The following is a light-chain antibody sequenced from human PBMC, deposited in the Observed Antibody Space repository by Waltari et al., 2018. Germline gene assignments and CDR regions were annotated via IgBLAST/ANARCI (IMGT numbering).Light chain of an antibody. Sequence: QSALTQPASVSESPGQSVTISCTGTSSALGNYNHVSWYQQHPGKAPKLIIFEVYDRPSGVSDRFSASKSANTASLTISGLQAEDEADYYCSSYTNSSTWVFGGGTSLTVL. CDR3: SSYTNSSTWV. CDR1: SSALGNYNH. V-gene: IGLV2-14*01. J-gene: IGLJ3*02. CDR2: EVY.